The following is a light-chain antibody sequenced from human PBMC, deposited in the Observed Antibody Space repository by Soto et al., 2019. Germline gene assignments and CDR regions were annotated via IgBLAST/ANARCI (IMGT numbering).Light chain of an antibody. Sequence: DIQMTQSPSSLSASVGDRVTITCRASQSISNYLQWYQQKSGQAPRLLVYAASSLHSGVPSRFSGSGSGTDFTLTISSLQPEDFATYYCLQTYTTLTWTFGQGTKVDI. CDR2: AAS. CDR1: QSISNY. V-gene: IGKV1-39*01. CDR3: LQTYTTLTWT. J-gene: IGKJ1*01.